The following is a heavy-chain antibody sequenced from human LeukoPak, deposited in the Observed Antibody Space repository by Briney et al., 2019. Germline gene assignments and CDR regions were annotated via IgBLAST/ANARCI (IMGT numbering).Heavy chain of an antibody. CDR3: ARGFEVPAAISYYYMDV. Sequence: SETLSLTCAVYGGSFSGYYWSWIRQPPGKGLEWIGEINHSGSTNYNPSLKSRVTISVDTSMNQFSLKLSSATAADTAVYYCARGFEVPAAISYYYMDVWGKGTTVTVSS. CDR2: INHSGST. D-gene: IGHD2-2*01. J-gene: IGHJ6*03. CDR1: GGSFSGYY. V-gene: IGHV4-34*01.